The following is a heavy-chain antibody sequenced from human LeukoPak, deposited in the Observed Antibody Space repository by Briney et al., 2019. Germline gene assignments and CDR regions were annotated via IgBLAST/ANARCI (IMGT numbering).Heavy chain of an antibody. Sequence: SVTVSCKASGGTFSSYAISWVRQAPGQGLEWMGGIIPIFGTANYAQKFQGRVTITADESTSTAYMEPSSLRSEDTAVYYCADGYSYGYGRFDYWGQGTLVTVSS. CDR1: GGTFSSYA. J-gene: IGHJ4*02. D-gene: IGHD5-18*01. CDR3: ADGYSYGYGRFDY. CDR2: IIPIFGTA. V-gene: IGHV1-69*01.